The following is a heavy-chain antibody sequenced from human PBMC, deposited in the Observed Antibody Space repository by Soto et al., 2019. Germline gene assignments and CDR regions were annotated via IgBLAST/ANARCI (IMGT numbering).Heavy chain of an antibody. Sequence: VQLQESGPGLVKPSETLSLTCSVSGGSISNHYWSWIRQPPGKGLEWIGYIYYNGNTNYNPSLKSRVTMSVDTSRNQISLKLTTVTAAHTAVYYCTRANWYSEYWGQGTLVTVSS. J-gene: IGHJ4*02. CDR3: TRANWYSEY. D-gene: IGHD7-27*01. CDR2: IYYNGNT. V-gene: IGHV4-59*11. CDR1: GGSISNHY.